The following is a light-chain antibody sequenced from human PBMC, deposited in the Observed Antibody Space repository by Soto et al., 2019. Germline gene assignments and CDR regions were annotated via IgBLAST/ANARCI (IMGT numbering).Light chain of an antibody. CDR2: AAS. V-gene: IGKV1-5*01. CDR1: QSVSSKY. CDR3: QQYHTDWT. Sequence: TQSPGTLSLSPGERATLSCRASQSVSSKYLAWYQQKPGKAPKLLIFAASTLVRGVPSRFSGRGSGTEFTLTISSLQADDYATFYCQQYHTDWTFGQGTKVDIK. J-gene: IGKJ1*01.